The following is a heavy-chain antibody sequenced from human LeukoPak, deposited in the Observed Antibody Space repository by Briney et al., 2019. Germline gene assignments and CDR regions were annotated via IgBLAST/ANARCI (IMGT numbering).Heavy chain of an antibody. CDR3: ARVYSSSFVAFDI. CDR2: INHSGST. Sequence: PSETLSLTCAVYGGSFSGYYWSWIRQPPGKGLEWIGEINHSGSTNYNPSLKSRVTISVDTSKNQFSLKLSSVTAADTAVYYCARVYSSSFVAFDIWGQGTMVTVSS. V-gene: IGHV4-34*01. CDR1: GGSFSGYY. D-gene: IGHD6-6*01. J-gene: IGHJ3*02.